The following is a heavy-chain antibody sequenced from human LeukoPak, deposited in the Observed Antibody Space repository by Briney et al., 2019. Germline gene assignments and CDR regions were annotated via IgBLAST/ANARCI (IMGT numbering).Heavy chain of an antibody. V-gene: IGHV4-4*09. J-gene: IGHJ5*02. CDR1: GDSLRSFY. CDR2: IYINGDT. CDR3: AKTARTFAS. D-gene: IGHD1-7*01. Sequence: SETLSLPCTVSGDSLRSFYWSWIPQAPGKGVECIGFIYINGDTSYNPSLKGRATLSLDTSKNQFSLRLTSVTAADTAVYYCAKTARTFASWGPGTLVTVSS.